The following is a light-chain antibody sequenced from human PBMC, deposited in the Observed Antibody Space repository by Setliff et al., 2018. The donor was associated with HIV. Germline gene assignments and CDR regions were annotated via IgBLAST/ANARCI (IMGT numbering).Light chain of an antibody. CDR2: EVS. Sequence: QSALTQPASASGSPGQSITISCTGTSSDVGGYNYVSWYQQHPGKAPKLMIYEVSNRPSGVSNRFSGSKSGNTASPTISGLQAEDEADYYCSSYTGSRTYVFGTGTKVTVL. CDR1: SSDVGGYNY. V-gene: IGLV2-14*01. CDR3: SSYTGSRTYV. J-gene: IGLJ1*01.